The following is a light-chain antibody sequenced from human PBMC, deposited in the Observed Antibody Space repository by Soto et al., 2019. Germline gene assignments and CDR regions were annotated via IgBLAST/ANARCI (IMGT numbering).Light chain of an antibody. V-gene: IGKV1-27*01. Sequence: DIQMTQSPSSLSASVGDTVTITCRASQGISSSLAWYQQKAGKVPDLLIYAASTLQSGVPSHFSGSGSGTDFTLTISSLQPEDVATYYCQYLNSFPLTFGGGTKVEIK. CDR1: QGISSS. CDR2: AAS. CDR3: QYLNSFPLT. J-gene: IGKJ4*01.